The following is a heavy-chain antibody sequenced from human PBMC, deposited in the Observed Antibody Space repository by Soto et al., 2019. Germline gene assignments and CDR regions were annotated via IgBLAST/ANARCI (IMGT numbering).Heavy chain of an antibody. Sequence: SETLSLTCTVSGGSISSSSYYWGWIRQPPGKGLEWIGSIYYSGSTYYNPSLKSRVTISVDASKNQFSLKLSSVTAADTAVYYCARHRSFGQLAPMGYGMDVWGQGTTVTVSS. CDR1: GGSISSSSYY. D-gene: IGHD6-6*01. V-gene: IGHV4-39*01. J-gene: IGHJ6*02. CDR3: ARHRSFGQLAPMGYGMDV. CDR2: IYYSGST.